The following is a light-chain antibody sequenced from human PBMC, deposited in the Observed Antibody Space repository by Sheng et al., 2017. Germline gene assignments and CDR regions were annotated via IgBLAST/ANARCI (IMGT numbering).Light chain of an antibody. V-gene: IGKV1-5*03. J-gene: IGKJ2*01. CDR2: KAS. CDR3: QQYNSYSGYT. Sequence: DIQMTQSPSTLSASVGDRVTITCRASQSISTWLAWYQQKPGKAPKLLIYKASNLEVGVPSRFSGSGSGTEFTLTISSLQPDDFATYYCQQYNSYSGYTFGQGTKLEIK. CDR1: QSISTW.